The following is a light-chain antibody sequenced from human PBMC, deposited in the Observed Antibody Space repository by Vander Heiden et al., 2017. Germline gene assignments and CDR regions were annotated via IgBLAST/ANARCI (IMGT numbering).Light chain of an antibody. CDR1: QGISSY. CDR2: AAS. V-gene: IGKV1-9*01. J-gene: IGKJ2*02. Sequence: DIQLTQSPSFLSASVGDRVTITCRASQGISSYLAWYQQKPGKAPKLLIYAASTLQSGVPSRFSGSGSGTEFTLTISSLQPEDFATYYCLQLYSYPRTFGQGTKLEIK. CDR3: LQLYSYPRT.